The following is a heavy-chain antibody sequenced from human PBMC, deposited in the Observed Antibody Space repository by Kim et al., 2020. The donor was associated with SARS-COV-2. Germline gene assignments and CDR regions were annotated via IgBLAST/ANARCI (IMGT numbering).Heavy chain of an antibody. CDR3: ARVQVEGITMNLPFDY. CDR1: GYTFTSYG. Sequence: ASVKVSCKASGYTFTSYGISWVRQAPGQGLEWMGWISAYNGNTNYAQKLQGRVTMTTDTSTSTAYMELRSLRSDDTAVYYCARVQVEGITMNLPFDYWGQGTLVTVSS. J-gene: IGHJ4*02. D-gene: IGHD3-22*01. V-gene: IGHV1-18*04. CDR2: ISAYNGNT.